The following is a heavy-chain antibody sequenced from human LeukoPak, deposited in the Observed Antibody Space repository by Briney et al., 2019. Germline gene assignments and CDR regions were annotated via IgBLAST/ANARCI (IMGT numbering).Heavy chain of an antibody. CDR3: ATTGTISDFDY. Sequence: ASVNVSCKVSGYTLTELSMHWVRQAPGKGLEWMGGFYPEDGETIYAQKFQGRVTMTEDTSTDTAYMELSSLRSEDTAVYYCATTGTISDFDYWDQATLATASS. CDR2: FYPEDGET. CDR1: GYTLTELS. D-gene: IGHD3-9*01. J-gene: IGHJ4*02. V-gene: IGHV1-24*01.